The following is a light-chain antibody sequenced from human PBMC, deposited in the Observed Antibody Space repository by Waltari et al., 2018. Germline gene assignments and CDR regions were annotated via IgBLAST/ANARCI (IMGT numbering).Light chain of an antibody. V-gene: IGLV4-69*01. Sequence: QLVLTQSPSASASLGASVKLTCTLTSGHSTNLIAWLQQQPAKGPRYLMNVNSDGSHSKGVGCPDRFSGYSSGAERYLSISSLQSEDEADYYCQTGGHGTWVFGGGTRLTVL. J-gene: IGLJ3*02. CDR1: SGHSTNL. CDR2: VNSDGSH. CDR3: QTGGHGTWV.